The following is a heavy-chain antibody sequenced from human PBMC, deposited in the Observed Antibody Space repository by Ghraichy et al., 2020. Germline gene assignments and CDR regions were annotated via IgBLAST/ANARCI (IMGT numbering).Heavy chain of an antibody. Sequence: GETLNISCKGSGYSFTSYWISWVRQMPGKGLEWMGRIDPSDSYTNYSPSFQGHVTISAAKSISTAYLQWSSLKASDTAMYYCAGRKFVELLISGMDVWGQGTTVTVSS. D-gene: IGHD3-10*01. V-gene: IGHV5-10-1*01. CDR1: GYSFTSYW. CDR2: IDPSDSYT. CDR3: AGRKFVELLISGMDV. J-gene: IGHJ6*02.